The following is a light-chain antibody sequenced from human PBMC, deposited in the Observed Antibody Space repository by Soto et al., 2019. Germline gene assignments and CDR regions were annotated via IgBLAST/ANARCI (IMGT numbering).Light chain of an antibody. Sequence: DIQMTQSPSTLSASVGDRVTITCRASQSISSWLAWYQQKPGKAPKLLIYDASSLESGVPSRFSGSGSGTEFTLTISSLQPDDFATYYCQQAFRTFGQWTKVDIK. V-gene: IGKV1-5*01. CDR2: DAS. CDR1: QSISSW. J-gene: IGKJ1*01. CDR3: QQAFRT.